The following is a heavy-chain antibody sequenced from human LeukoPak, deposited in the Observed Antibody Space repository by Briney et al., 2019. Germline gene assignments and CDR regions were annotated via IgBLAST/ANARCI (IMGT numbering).Heavy chain of an antibody. V-gene: IGHV6-1*01. J-gene: IGHJ3*02. CDR3: ATVYAQNDAFDI. CDR2: TYYRSKWYN. CDR1: GDSVSSNSAA. D-gene: IGHD2-8*01. Sequence: SQTLSLTCAISGDSVSSNSAAWNWIRQSPSRGLEWLGRTYYRSKWYNDYAVSVKSRITINPDTSKNQFSLQLNSVTPEDTAVCYCATVYAQNDAFDIWGQGTMVTVSS.